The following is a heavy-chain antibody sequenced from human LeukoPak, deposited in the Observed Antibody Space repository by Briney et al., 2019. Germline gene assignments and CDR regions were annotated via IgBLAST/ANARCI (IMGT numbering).Heavy chain of an antibody. D-gene: IGHD3-3*01. CDR1: GGSIRSSTFY. J-gene: IGHJ5*02. Sequence: SETLSLTCTVSGGSIRSSTFYWGWIRQPPGKGLEWIGSIFYSGNTFYNPSLRRRVTLSVDTSTKQFSLKLSSVTPADTAVYYCASAPSTIYGVVPNPGCFDPWGQGTLVTVSS. CDR2: IFYSGNT. CDR3: ASAPSTIYGVVPNPGCFDP. V-gene: IGHV4-39*01.